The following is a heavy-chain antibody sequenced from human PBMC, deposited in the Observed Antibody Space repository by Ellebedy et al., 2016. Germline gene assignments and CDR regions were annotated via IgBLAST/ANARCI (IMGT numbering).Heavy chain of an antibody. CDR3: AREGGSLVAVTIDNDHNAFNV. CDR2: INPYNGIT. V-gene: IGHV1-18*01. J-gene: IGHJ3*01. CDR1: GYTFSSYG. Sequence: ASVKVSCXASGYTFSSYGISWVRQAPGQGLEWMGWINPYNGITNYAQKVQGRVTMTTDTSTSTAYMELRSLRSDDTAVYFCAREGGSLVAVTIDNDHNAFNVWGQGTMVTVSS. D-gene: IGHD6-19*01.